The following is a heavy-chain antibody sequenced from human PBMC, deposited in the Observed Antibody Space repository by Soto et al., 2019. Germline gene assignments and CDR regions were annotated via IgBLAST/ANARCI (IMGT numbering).Heavy chain of an antibody. D-gene: IGHD6-13*01. J-gene: IGHJ5*02. V-gene: IGHV1-69*12. CDR3: ARLRIAAAGNHWFDP. CDR2: IIPIFGTA. CDR1: GGTFSSYA. Sequence: QVQLVQSGAEVKKSGSSVKVSCKASGGTFSSYAISWVRQAPGQGLEWMGGIIPIFGTANYAQKFQGRVTITADESTSTAYMELSSLRSEDTAVYYCARLRIAAAGNHWFDPWGQGTLVTVSS.